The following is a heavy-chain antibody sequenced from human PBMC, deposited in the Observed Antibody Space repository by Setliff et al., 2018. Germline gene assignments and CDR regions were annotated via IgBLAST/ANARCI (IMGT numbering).Heavy chain of an antibody. CDR2: VFFTGST. CDR3: ARGGVTAVWDLTD. V-gene: IGHV4-59*01. J-gene: IGHJ4*02. CDR1: GDSINDYY. D-gene: IGHD2-21*02. Sequence: NPSETLSLTCTVSGDSINDYYWSWIRQSPGKGLEWIGYVFFTGSTAYNPSLGSRVTISLDRSKSQFSLKVTSVTAADTAVYYYARGGVTAVWDLTDWGQGTLVTVSS.